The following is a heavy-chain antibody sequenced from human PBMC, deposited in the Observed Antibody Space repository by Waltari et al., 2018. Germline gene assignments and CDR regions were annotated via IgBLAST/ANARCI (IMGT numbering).Heavy chain of an antibody. CDR2: MNPNSGNT. D-gene: IGHD2-2*01. V-gene: IGHV1-8*01. CDR1: GYTLPRYD. J-gene: IGHJ4*02. Sequence: QVQLVQSGAEVKKPGASVKFSCKASGYTLPRYDLKWVTQSTGQGLEWMGWMNPNSGNTGYAQKFQGRVTMTRNTSISTAYMELSSLRSEDTAVYYCARRGYCSSTSCLKIFDYWGQGTLVTVSS. CDR3: ARRGYCSSTSCLKIFDY.